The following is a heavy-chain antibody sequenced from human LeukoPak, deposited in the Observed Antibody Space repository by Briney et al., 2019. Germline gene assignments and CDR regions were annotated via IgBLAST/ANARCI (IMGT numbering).Heavy chain of an antibody. V-gene: IGHV4-59*12. CDR2: IYYSGST. J-gene: IGHJ4*02. CDR1: GESISGFY. D-gene: IGHD6-19*01. Sequence: SETLSLTCTVSGESISGFYWNWIRQPPGKGLEWIGYIYYSGSTNYNPSLGSRVTISVDTSKNQFSLKLRSVTAADTAVYYCARVSSGWYLGYFDYWGQGTLVTVSS. CDR3: ARVSSGWYLGYFDY.